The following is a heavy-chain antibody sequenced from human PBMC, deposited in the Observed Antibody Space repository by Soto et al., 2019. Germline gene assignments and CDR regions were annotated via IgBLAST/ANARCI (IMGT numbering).Heavy chain of an antibody. CDR2: VSANNGHT. J-gene: IGHJ6*02. CDR3: ARDIESVTAKHFFYYHAMDV. D-gene: IGHD2-8*01. Sequence: ASVKVSCKASGFTFSNYGLNWVRQAPGQGLEWMGWVSANNGHTNYAQNLQGRVSMTTDTSTSTAYMELRGLTFDDTAVYYCARDIESVTAKHFFYYHAMDVWGQGTTVTVSS. V-gene: IGHV1-18*01. CDR1: GFTFSNYG.